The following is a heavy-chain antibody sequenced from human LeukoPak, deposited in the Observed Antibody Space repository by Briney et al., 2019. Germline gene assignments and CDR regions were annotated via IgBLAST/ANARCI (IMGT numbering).Heavy chain of an antibody. CDR1: GGSFSGYY. CDR3: ARQKDPTRRYCSSTSCWWRYAFDI. CDR2: INHSGST. Sequence: PSETLSLTCAVYGGSFSGYYWSWIRQPPGKGLEWIGEINHSGSTNYNPSLKSRVTISVDTSKNQFSLKLSSVTAADTAVYYCARQKDPTRRYCSSTSCWWRYAFDIWGQGTMVTVSS. D-gene: IGHD2-2*01. J-gene: IGHJ3*02. V-gene: IGHV4-34*01.